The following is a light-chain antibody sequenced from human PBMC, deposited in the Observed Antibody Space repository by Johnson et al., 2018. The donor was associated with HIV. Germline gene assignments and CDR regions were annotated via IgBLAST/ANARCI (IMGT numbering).Light chain of an antibody. J-gene: IGLJ1*01. CDR2: KND. V-gene: IGLV1-51*02. Sequence: QSVLTQPPSVSAAPGQKVTISCSTNSSNFGNDYVSWYQQLPGTAPKLLIYKNDKRPSGIPDRFSGSKSGTSATLGITGLQTGDEADYYCGTWDSSLSAGGCVVGTGTKVTVL. CDR1: SSNFGNDY. CDR3: GTWDSSLSAGGCV.